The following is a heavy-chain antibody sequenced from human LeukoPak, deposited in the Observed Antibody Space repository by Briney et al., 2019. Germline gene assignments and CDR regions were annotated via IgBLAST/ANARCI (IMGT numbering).Heavy chain of an antibody. J-gene: IGHJ6*02. CDR1: GGTFTNYA. CDR2: VIPLLGTP. D-gene: IGHD4-17*01. Sequence: SVKVSCKASGGTFTNYAISWVRQAPGQGLEWMGGVIPLLGTPNYAQKFQGRVTITADDSTSTAYMEPTSLRSEDTAVYYCAEDSSMVTTRAPYYYYYLDVWGQGTTVTVSS. CDR3: AEDSSMVTTRAPYYYYYLDV. V-gene: IGHV1-69*13.